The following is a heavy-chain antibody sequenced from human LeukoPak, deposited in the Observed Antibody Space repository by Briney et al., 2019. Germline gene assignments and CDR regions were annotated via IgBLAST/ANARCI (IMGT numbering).Heavy chain of an antibody. D-gene: IGHD2-2*01. CDR3: AKVQDCSSTSCYSTYYYGMDV. Sequence: GGSLRLSCAASGFTFDDYAMHWVRHAPGKGLEWVSGISWNSGSIGYADSVKGRFTISRDNAKNSLYLQMNSLRAEDTALYYRAKVQDCSSTSCYSTYYYGMDVWGQGTTVTVSS. J-gene: IGHJ6*02. CDR1: GFTFDDYA. V-gene: IGHV3-9*01. CDR2: ISWNSGSI.